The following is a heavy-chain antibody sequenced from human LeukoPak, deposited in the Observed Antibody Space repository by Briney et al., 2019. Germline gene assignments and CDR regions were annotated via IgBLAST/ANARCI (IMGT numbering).Heavy chain of an antibody. CDR1: GDSISSSSYY. Sequence: SETLSLTCTVSGDSISSSSYYWGWIRQPPGKGLEWIGSIYYSGSTYYNPSLKSRVTISVDTSKNQFSLKLSSVTAADTAVYYCARLAGRYYYYYMDVWGKGTTVTVSS. D-gene: IGHD6-13*01. V-gene: IGHV4-39*01. J-gene: IGHJ6*03. CDR3: ARLAGRYYYYYMDV. CDR2: IYYSGST.